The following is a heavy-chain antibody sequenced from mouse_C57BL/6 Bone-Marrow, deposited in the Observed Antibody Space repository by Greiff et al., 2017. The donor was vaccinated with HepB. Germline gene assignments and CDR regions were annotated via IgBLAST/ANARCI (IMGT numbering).Heavy chain of an antibody. Sequence: QVQLQQSGPGLVQPSQSLSITCTVSGFSLTSYGVHWVRQSPGKGLEWLGVIWSGGSTDYNAAFISRLSISKDNSKCQVFFKMNSLQADDTAIYYCARRNDGYWFAYWGQGTLVTVSA. CDR2: IWSGGST. J-gene: IGHJ3*01. CDR3: ARRNDGYWFAY. V-gene: IGHV2-2*01. D-gene: IGHD2-3*01. CDR1: GFSLTSYG.